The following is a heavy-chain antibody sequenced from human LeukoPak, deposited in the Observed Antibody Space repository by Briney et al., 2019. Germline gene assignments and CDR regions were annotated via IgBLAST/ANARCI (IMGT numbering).Heavy chain of an antibody. CDR3: ARDSSLDTGEPPNPFDY. Sequence: PSGTLSLTCAVSGGSISSSNWWSWVRQPPGRGLEWIGEIYHSGSTNYNPSLKSRVTISVDKSKNQFSLKLSSVTAADTAVYYCARDSSLDTGEPPNPFDYWGQGTLVTVSS. D-gene: IGHD3-10*01. J-gene: IGHJ4*02. CDR1: GGSISSSNW. V-gene: IGHV4-4*02. CDR2: IYHSGST.